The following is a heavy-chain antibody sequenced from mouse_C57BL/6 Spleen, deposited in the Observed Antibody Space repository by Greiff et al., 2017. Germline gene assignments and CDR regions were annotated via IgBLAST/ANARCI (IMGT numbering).Heavy chain of an antibody. CDR1: GYTFTDYY. CDR3: TRARLPGYAMDY. CDR2: INPNNGGT. V-gene: IGHV1-26*01. J-gene: IGHJ4*01. Sequence: VQLQQSGPELVKPGASVKISCKASGYTFTDYYMNWVKQSHGKSLEWIGDINPNNGGTSYNQKFKGKATLTVDKSSSTAYMELRSLTSEDSAVYYCTRARLPGYAMDYWGQGTSVTVSS. D-gene: IGHD2-2*01.